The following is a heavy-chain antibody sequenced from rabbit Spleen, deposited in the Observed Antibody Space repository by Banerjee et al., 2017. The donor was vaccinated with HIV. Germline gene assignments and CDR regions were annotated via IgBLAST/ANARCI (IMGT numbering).Heavy chain of an antibody. CDR1: GFPFSDKTV. CDR3: ARSYGGGNWDAMTHLYL. Sequence: QQQLVESGGGLVKPGASLTLTCKASGFPFSDKTVMCWVRQAPGKGLEWIACINALTGKAVYASWAKGRLTISKISSTTVTLQMTSLTAADTATYFCARSYGGGNWDAMTHLYLWGQGTLVTVS. V-gene: IGHV1S45*01. D-gene: IGHD4-2*01. J-gene: IGHJ3*01. CDR2: INALTGKA.